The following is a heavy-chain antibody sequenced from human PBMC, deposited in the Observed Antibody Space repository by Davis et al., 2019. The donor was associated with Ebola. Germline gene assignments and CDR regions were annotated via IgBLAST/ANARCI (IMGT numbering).Heavy chain of an antibody. CDR3: ARVLPGGGREMDV. V-gene: IGHV3-74*01. CDR2: IDSDGNSI. Sequence: GESLKISCAASGFTFKNYWMHWVRQVPGKGLMWVSRIDSDGNSISYADSVRGRLHISRDNAKNTLYLQMSSLRDDDTAVYHCARVLPGGGREMDVWGQGTTVTVSS. J-gene: IGHJ6*02. D-gene: IGHD1-1*01. CDR1: GFTFKNYW.